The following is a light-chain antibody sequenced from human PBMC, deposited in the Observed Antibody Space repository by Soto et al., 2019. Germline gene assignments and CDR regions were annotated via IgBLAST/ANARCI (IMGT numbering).Light chain of an antibody. CDR3: QQYNGYSSWS. CDR1: QNIRYF. V-gene: IGKV1-5*01. J-gene: IGKJ1*01. Sequence: DIQMTQSPSTLSASVGDRVTITCRASQNIRYFLAWYQQKSGKAPKILIWNASTLESGVPSKFSGSGSGTEFTLTISSLQPYDFATYYCQQYNGYSSWSFGQGTKVEIK. CDR2: NAS.